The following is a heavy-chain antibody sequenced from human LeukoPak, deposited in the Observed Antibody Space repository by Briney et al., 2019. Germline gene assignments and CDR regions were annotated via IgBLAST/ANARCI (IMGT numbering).Heavy chain of an antibody. CDR2: INPEGTST. CDR3: ATVTSGH. V-gene: IGHV3-74*01. J-gene: IGHJ4*02. CDR1: GIIISSNY. Sequence: GSLRLSCAASGIIISSNYMQWVRQAPGKGLVWVSRINPEGTSTTYADSVKGRFTISRDNAKNTVYLQMNSLRAEDTAVYYCATVTSGHWGQGILVTVSS. D-gene: IGHD4-17*01.